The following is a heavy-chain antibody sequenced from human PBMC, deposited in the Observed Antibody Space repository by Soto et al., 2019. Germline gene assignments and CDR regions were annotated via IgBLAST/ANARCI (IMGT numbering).Heavy chain of an antibody. Sequence: EVQLVESGGGLVQPGGSLRLSCAASGFTFSSYSMHWVRQAPGKGLEWVSFISGSGGTIYYADSVKGRFTISRDNAKNSLSVQMNSLRDEDTAVYFCARETGLRSSGWSYYCDFWGQGTRVTVSS. V-gene: IGHV3-48*02. J-gene: IGHJ4*02. CDR1: GFTFSSYS. CDR2: ISGSGGTI. CDR3: ARETGLRSSGWSYYCDF. D-gene: IGHD6-19*01.